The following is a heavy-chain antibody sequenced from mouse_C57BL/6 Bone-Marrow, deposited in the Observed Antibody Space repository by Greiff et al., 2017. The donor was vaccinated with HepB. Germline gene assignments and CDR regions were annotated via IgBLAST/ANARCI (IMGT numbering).Heavy chain of an antibody. V-gene: IGHV5-4*03. CDR1: GFTFSSYA. CDR3: ASKPRAMDY. J-gene: IGHJ4*01. Sequence: DVMLVESGGGLVKPGGSLKLSCAASGFTFSSYAMSWVRQTPEKRLEWVATISDGGSYTYYPDNVKGRFTISRDNAKNNLYLQMSHLKSEDTAMYYCASKPRAMDYWGQGTSVTVSS. CDR2: ISDGGSYT.